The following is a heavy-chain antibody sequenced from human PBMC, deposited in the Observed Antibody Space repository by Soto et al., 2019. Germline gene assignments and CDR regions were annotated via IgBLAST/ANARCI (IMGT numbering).Heavy chain of an antibody. V-gene: IGHV1-69*02. J-gene: IGHJ6*03. CDR2: IIPILGIA. CDR1: GGTFSSYT. Sequence: GASVKVSCKASGGTFSSYTISWVRQAPGQGLEWMGRIIPILGIANYAQKFQGRVTITADKSTSTAYMELSSLRSEDTAVYYCARGTLYCTNGVCSSYYYYYMDVWGKGTTVTVSS. CDR3: ARGTLYCTNGVCSSYYYYYMDV. D-gene: IGHD2-8*01.